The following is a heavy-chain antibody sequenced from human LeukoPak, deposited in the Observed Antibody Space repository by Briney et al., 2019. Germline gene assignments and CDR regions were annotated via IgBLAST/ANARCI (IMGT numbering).Heavy chain of an antibody. Sequence: PSQTLSLTCTVSGGSISSGSYYWSWIRQPAGKGLEWIGRIYTSGSTNYNPSPKSRVTISVDRSKNQFSLKLSSVTAADTAVYYCARGQTYYDILTGYSPFDYWGQGTLVTVSS. V-gene: IGHV4-61*02. CDR2: IYTSGST. D-gene: IGHD3-9*01. CDR3: ARGQTYYDILTGYSPFDY. CDR1: GGSISSGSYY. J-gene: IGHJ4*02.